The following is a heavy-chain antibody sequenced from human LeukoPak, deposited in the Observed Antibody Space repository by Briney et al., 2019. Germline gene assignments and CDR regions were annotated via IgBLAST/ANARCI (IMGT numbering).Heavy chain of an antibody. J-gene: IGHJ2*01. D-gene: IGHD6-6*01. CDR2: FDPEDGET. V-gene: IGHV1-24*01. Sequence: ASVKVSCMGTRYTLTELSMHGVRQAPGKGLEWMGGFDPEDGETIYAQKFQGRVTMTEDTSTDTAYMELSSLRSEDTAVYYCATPQYSRRHWYFDLWGRGTLVSVSS. CDR3: ATPQYSRRHWYFDL. CDR1: RYTLTELS.